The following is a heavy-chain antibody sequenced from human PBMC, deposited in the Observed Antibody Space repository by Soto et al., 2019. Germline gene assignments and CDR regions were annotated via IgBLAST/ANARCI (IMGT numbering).Heavy chain of an antibody. J-gene: IGHJ4*02. V-gene: IGHV1-3*01. CDR1: GYTFTSYA. D-gene: IGHD2-2*01. CDR3: ASHQSVIVVVPAALDY. Sequence: GASVKVSCKASGYTFTSYAMHWVRQAPGQRLEWMGWINAGNGNTKYSQKFQGRVTITRDTSASTAYMELSSLRSEDTAVYYCASHQSVIVVVPAALDYWGQGTLVTVSS. CDR2: INAGNGNT.